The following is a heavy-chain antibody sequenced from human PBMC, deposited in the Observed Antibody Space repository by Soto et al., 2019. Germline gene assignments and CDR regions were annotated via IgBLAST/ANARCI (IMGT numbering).Heavy chain of an antibody. CDR3: ARQHYDFWSGSDIGSSYFDF. CDR1: GYYFTDYG. Sequence: GQSLKISCQASGYYFTDYGGGWVREMPGKGLEWMGIIHPRDSDTKHSPSFQGHVTFSVDTSISTAFLQWNSLKASDSAIYYCARQHYDFWSGSDIGSSYFDFWGRGTQVTVSS. V-gene: IGHV5-51*01. D-gene: IGHD3-3*01. J-gene: IGHJ2*01. CDR2: IHPRDSDT.